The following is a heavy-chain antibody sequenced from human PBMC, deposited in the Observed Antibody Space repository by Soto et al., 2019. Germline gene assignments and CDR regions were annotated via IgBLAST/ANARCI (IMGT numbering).Heavy chain of an antibody. J-gene: IGHJ4*02. D-gene: IGHD2-2*01. CDR2: IGAYNGNT. CDR1: GYTFTSYG. Sequence: GASVKVSCKASGYTFTSYGISWVRQAPGQGLEWMGWIGAYNGNTNYAQKLQGRVTMTTDTSTSTAYMELRSLRSDDTAVYYCARGGYCSSTSCYQNYFDYWGQGTLVTVSS. V-gene: IGHV1-18*04. CDR3: ARGGYCSSTSCYQNYFDY.